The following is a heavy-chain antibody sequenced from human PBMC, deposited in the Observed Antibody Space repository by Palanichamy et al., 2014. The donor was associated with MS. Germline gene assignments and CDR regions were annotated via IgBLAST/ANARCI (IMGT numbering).Heavy chain of an antibody. J-gene: IGHJ5*02. CDR1: GDTLTKSS. D-gene: IGHD2-2*01. Sequence: QVNLVQSGAEVKKPGASVKVSREVSGDTLTKSSIHWVRQVPGEGLEWMGAVDPDDGETIYAQIFQGRVTVTVDTSTSTAYMELSSLISDDMAVYYCARAGYANSWSTFANWFDPWGQGTLVTVSS. V-gene: IGHV1-24*01. CDR3: ARAGYANSWSTFANWFDP. CDR2: VDPDDGET.